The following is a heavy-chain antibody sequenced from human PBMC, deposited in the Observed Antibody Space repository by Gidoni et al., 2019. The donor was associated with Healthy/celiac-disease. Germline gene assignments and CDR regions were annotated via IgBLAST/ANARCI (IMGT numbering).Heavy chain of an antibody. Sequence: QVQLQESGPGLVKPSETMPLTCTVSGDSVNHYSWSWIRQPPGKGLEWIGFVRHTGQAKYSPSMETRVTMSVDTSKNQFSLKMRSVTAADTAVYYCARNGKEVIKNLPSYYYGMDVWGQGTTVSVSS. V-gene: IGHV4-59*02. J-gene: IGHJ6*02. CDR3: ARNGKEVIKNLPSYYYGMDV. CDR2: VRHTGQA. D-gene: IGHD2-21*01. CDR1: GDSVNHYS.